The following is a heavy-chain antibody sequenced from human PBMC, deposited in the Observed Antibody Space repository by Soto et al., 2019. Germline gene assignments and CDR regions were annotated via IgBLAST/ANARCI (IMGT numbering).Heavy chain of an antibody. CDR3: ARGQPPVHDYYDSSGYYYFDY. V-gene: IGHV4-4*07. J-gene: IGHJ4*02. D-gene: IGHD3-22*01. Sequence: SETLSLTCTVSGGSISSYYWSWIRQPAGKGLEWIGRIYTSGSTNYNPSLKSRVTMSVDTSKNQFSLKLSPVTAADTAVYYCARGQPPVHDYYDSSGYYYFDYWGQGTLVTVSS. CDR2: IYTSGST. CDR1: GGSISSYY.